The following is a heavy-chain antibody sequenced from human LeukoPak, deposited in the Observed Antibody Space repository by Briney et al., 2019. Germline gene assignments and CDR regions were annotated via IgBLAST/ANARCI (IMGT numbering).Heavy chain of an antibody. CDR2: IYTSGST. J-gene: IGHJ4*02. Sequence: SETLSLTCTVSGGSISSGSYYWSWIRQPAGKGLEWIGRIYTSGSTNYNPSLKSRVTISVDTSKNQFSLKLSSVTAADTAVYYCTRNGGGGDWGQGTLVTVSS. D-gene: IGHD1-26*01. CDR1: GGSISSGSYY. V-gene: IGHV4-61*02. CDR3: TRNGGGGD.